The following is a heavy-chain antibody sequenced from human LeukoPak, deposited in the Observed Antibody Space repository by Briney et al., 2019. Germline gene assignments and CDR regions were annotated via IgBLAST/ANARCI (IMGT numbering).Heavy chain of an antibody. Sequence: PSETLTLTCTVSSGSISGYYWSWIRQPAGKGLEWIGRTYSSGSTKYDPSLRSRVTMSVGTSKNQLSLRLTSVTAADTAVYYCARVADAALIYGVADYFDYWGQGTLVTVSS. CDR2: TYSSGST. J-gene: IGHJ4*02. CDR3: ARVADAALIYGVADYFDY. V-gene: IGHV4-4*07. CDR1: SGSISGYY. D-gene: IGHD3-3*01.